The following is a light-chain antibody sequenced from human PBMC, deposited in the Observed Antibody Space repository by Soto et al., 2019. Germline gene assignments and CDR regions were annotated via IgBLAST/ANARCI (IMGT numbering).Light chain of an antibody. CDR1: SSDVGGYNY. J-gene: IGLJ2*01. CDR3: SSYTRSSTVV. Sequence: QSVLTQPASASGSPGQSITISCTGTSSDVGGYNYVSWYQQHPGKAPKLMIYGVSNRPAGVSNPFSGSKSGNTASLTISGPQAEDEADYYCSSYTRSSTVVFGGGTKVTVL. CDR2: GVS. V-gene: IGLV2-14*01.